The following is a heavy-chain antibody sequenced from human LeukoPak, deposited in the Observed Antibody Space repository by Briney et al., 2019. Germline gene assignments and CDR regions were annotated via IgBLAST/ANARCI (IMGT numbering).Heavy chain of an antibody. J-gene: IGHJ4*02. V-gene: IGHV4-34*01. CDR1: GGSFSGYY. CDR3: ARSLRYLDKYYFDY. CDR2: INHSGST. Sequence: PSETLSLTCAVYGGSFSGYYWSWIRQPPGKGLEWIGEINHSGSTNYNPSLKSRVTISVDTSKNQFSLKLSSVTAADTAVYYCARSLRYLDKYYFDYWGRGTLVTVSS. D-gene: IGHD3-9*01.